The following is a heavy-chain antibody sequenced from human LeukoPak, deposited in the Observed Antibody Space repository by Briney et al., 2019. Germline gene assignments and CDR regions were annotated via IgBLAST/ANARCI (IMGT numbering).Heavy chain of an antibody. V-gene: IGHV5-51*01. J-gene: IGHJ4*02. D-gene: IGHD1-14*01. Sequence: RHGESLKISCSASGFTFTNYWIGWVRQMPGRGLEWMGIIYPDDSDTKYSPSLQGQVTMSVDKSTSTAFLQWSSLEASDTATYYCARHDLRPDHDFFDYWGQGTVVTVSS. CDR1: GFTFTNYW. CDR2: IYPDDSDT. CDR3: ARHDLRPDHDFFDY.